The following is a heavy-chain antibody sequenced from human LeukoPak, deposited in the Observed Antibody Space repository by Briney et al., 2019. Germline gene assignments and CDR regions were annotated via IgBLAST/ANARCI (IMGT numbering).Heavy chain of an antibody. J-gene: IGHJ4*02. V-gene: IGHV4-59*01. D-gene: IGHD4-17*01. CDR2: IYYSGST. CDR3: ARSTVTIPFDY. CDR1: GGSISSYY. Sequence: PSETLSLTCTVSGGSISSYYWSWIRQPPGKGLEWIGYIYYSGSTNYNPSLKSRFTISVDTSKNQFSLKLSSVTAADTAVYYCARSTVTIPFDYWGQGTLVTVSS.